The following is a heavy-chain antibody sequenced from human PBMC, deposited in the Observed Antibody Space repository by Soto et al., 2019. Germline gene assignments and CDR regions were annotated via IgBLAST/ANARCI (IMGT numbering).Heavy chain of an antibody. CDR1: GFSFGDSA. Sequence: ELVQSGPEAREPGTSVKVSCRASGFSFGDSAVQWVRQDQGQRVEWIGWIVVVYGNTNYAQKFEGRVTLTRDAYTSTSHMELTSLSSEDTAVYFCAVTDLPFRPLTEPTENGMDVWGQGTTVTFSS. CDR2: IVVVYGNT. D-gene: IGHD3-3*02. J-gene: IGHJ6*02. CDR3: AVTDLPFRPLTEPTENGMDV. V-gene: IGHV1-58*01.